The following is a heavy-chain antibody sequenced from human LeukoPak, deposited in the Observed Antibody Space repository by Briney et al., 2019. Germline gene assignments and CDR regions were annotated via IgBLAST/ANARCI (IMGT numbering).Heavy chain of an antibody. J-gene: IGHJ4*02. V-gene: IGHV3-43*01. D-gene: IGHD3-16*02. Sequence: GGSLRLSCAASGFTFDDYTMHWVRQAPGKGLEWVSLISWDGGSTYYADYVKGRFTISRDNSKNSLYLQMNSLRTEDTALYYCANGQDDSVWGRYRYTAPIDYWGQGTLVTVSS. CDR1: GFTFDDYT. CDR2: ISWDGGST. CDR3: ANGQDDSVWGRYRYTAPIDY.